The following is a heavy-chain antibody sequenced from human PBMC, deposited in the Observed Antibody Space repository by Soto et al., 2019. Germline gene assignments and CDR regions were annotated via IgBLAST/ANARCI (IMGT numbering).Heavy chain of an antibody. V-gene: IGHV3-74*01. Sequence: EVQLVESGGDLVQPGGSLRLSCAASGFTFSGHWMHWVRQVPGKGLVWVSRINTDGCSTSYADSVKGRFTISRDNAKYTLFLQMTGLRVDDTSVYYCARVAGYCSRTICYRRAFDTWGQGTMVTVSS. D-gene: IGHD2-2*01. CDR1: GFTFSGHW. J-gene: IGHJ3*02. CDR2: INTDGCST. CDR3: ARVAGYCSRTICYRRAFDT.